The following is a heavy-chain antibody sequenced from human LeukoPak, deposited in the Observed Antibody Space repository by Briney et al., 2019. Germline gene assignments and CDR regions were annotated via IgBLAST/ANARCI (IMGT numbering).Heavy chain of an antibody. Sequence: SETLSLTCSVSGGSISGRSYYWGWIRQPPGKGLEWIGSIYYSGSTYYNPSLRSRVTISVDTSKNRFSLKLSSVTAADTAVYYCAGGKGYDILTGYSEPLDYWGQGTLVTVSS. J-gene: IGHJ4*02. V-gene: IGHV4-39*07. CDR2: IYYSGST. CDR1: GGSISGRSYY. CDR3: AGGKGYDILTGYSEPLDY. D-gene: IGHD3-9*01.